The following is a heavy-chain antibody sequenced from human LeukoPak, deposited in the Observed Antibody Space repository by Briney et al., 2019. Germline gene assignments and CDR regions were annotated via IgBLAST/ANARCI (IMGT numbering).Heavy chain of an antibody. Sequence: GGSLRLSCAASGFTFSSYSMTWVRQAPGKGLEWVSSISSSSSYIYYADSVKGRFTISRDNAKNSLYLQMNSLRAEDTAVYYCARRGSGSLFWGQGSLVTVSS. J-gene: IGHJ4*02. D-gene: IGHD3-22*01. CDR1: GFTFSSYS. CDR3: ARRGSGSLF. CDR2: ISSSSSYI. V-gene: IGHV3-21*01.